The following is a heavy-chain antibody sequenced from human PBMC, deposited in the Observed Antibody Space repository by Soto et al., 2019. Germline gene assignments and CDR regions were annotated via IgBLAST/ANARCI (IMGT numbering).Heavy chain of an antibody. CDR1: GFTFSNAW. D-gene: IGHD3-9*01. Sequence: GGSLRLSCAASGFTFSNAWMSWVRQAPGKGLEWVGRIKSKTDGGTTDYAAPVKGRFTISRDDSKNTLYLQMNSLKTEDTAVYYCTTDRLRYFDWLLQTLFDYWGQGTLVTVSS. CDR2: IKSKTDGGTT. J-gene: IGHJ4*02. CDR3: TTDRLRYFDWLLQTLFDY. V-gene: IGHV3-15*01.